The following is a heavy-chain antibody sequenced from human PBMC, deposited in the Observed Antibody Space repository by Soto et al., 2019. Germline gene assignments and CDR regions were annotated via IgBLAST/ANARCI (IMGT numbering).Heavy chain of an antibody. J-gene: IGHJ4*02. CDR1: GYIFNNFG. V-gene: IGHV1-18*01. CDR3: ARDFDSDIDY. CDR2: ISSEAGTL. Sequence: QVQLVQSGAEVPKPGASVTVSCKTSGYIFNNFGITWVRQAPGRGLEWLGWISSEAGTLNIPQKLRGIVTMTTDTSTRTAVMELRSLTFVASAVDFCARDFDSDIDYWCQGTVFTVS. D-gene: IGHD3-9*01.